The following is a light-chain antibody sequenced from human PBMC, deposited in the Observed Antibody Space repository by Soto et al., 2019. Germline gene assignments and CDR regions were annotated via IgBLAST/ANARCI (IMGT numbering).Light chain of an antibody. CDR3: QQSYNSPHT. CDR1: QSISSN. Sequence: DIQMIQSPSSLSASVGDRVTITCGASQSISSNLNWYQQKPGKAPKLLIYTAYSLQSGVPSKFSGSGSGTDFTLTISSLQPEDFATYYCQQSYNSPHTFGQGTRLEIK. V-gene: IGKV1-39*01. CDR2: TAY. J-gene: IGKJ5*01.